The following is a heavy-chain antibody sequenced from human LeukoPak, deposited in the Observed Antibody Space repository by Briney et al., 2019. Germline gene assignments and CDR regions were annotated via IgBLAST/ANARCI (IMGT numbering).Heavy chain of an antibody. CDR2: IIPIFGTA. Sequence: EASVKVSCKASGGTFSSYAISWVRQAPGQGLEWMGGIIPIFGTANYAQKFQGRVTITTDESTSTAYMELSSLRSEDTAVYYCARDPSNYYDSSGYYDYWGQGTLVTVSS. CDR1: GGTFSSYA. CDR3: ARDPSNYYDSSGYYDY. D-gene: IGHD3-22*01. V-gene: IGHV1-69*05. J-gene: IGHJ4*02.